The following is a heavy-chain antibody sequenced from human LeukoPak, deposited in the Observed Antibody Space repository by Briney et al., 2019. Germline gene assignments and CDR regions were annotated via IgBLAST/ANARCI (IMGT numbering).Heavy chain of an antibody. V-gene: IGHV1-69*04. D-gene: IGHD3-10*01. J-gene: IGHJ4*02. CDR3: ARDRYYGSGSYYTY. CDR1: GGTFSSYA. Sequence: ASVKVSCKASGGTFSSYAISWVRQAPGQGLEWMGRIIPILGIANYAQKFQGRVTITADKSTSTAYMELSSLRSEDTAVYYCARDRYYGSGSYYTYWGQGTLVTVSS. CDR2: IIPILGIA.